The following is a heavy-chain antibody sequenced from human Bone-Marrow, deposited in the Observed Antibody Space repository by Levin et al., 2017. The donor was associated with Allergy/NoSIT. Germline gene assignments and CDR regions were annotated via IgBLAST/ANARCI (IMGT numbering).Heavy chain of an antibody. CDR2: INPKGGYT. Sequence: ASVKVSCKASGYTFSGDYIHWVRQAPGQGLEWMGWINPKGGYTNYAQKFQDRVTLTTDTSTSTAYMELSGLISDDTAVYYCTRDESGPVANDFWGQGTLVTVSS. V-gene: IGHV1-2*02. CDR3: TRDESGPVANDF. CDR1: GYTFSGDY. D-gene: IGHD2-2*01. J-gene: IGHJ4*02.